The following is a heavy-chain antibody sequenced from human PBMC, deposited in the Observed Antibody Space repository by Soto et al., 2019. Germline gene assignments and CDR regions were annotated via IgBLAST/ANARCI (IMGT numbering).Heavy chain of an antibody. J-gene: IGHJ6*02. CDR2: IWDDGSNK. CDR1: GFTFSTYG. D-gene: IGHD2-2*02. CDR3: GSAPRVYCSSTSCYTLREAFFDGMDV. V-gene: IGHV3-33*08. Sequence: QVQLEESGGGVVQPGTSLRLSCGASGFTFSTYGMHWVRQAPGKGLEWLADIWDDGSNKYYADSVKGRFTISRDNFKTTLYLQMNSVRDEETAVYYCGSAPRVYCSSTSCYTLREAFFDGMDVWGQGTTVTVSS.